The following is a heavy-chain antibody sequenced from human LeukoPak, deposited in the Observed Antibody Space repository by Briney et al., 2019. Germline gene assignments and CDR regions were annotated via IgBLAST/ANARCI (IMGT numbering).Heavy chain of an antibody. CDR2: ISGSGYYS. V-gene: IGHV3-23*01. D-gene: IGHD1-26*01. J-gene: IGHJ4*02. CDR3: AKGGPTGSNYFDF. Sequence: GGSLRLSCAASEFTFDNYGMSWVRQATGKGLEWVSVISGSGYYSYYADSVKGRFTVSRDNSKTTLYLQMNSLRADDTAVYYCAKGGPTGSNYFDFWGQGTLITVSS. CDR1: EFTFDNYG.